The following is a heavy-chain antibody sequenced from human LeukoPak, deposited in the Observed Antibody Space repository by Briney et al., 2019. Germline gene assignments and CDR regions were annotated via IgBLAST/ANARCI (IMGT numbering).Heavy chain of an antibody. D-gene: IGHD3-22*01. V-gene: IGHV3-9*01. J-gene: IGHJ4*02. CDR3: AKGDSSGYYLSSFDY. Sequence: GGSLRLSCAASGFTFDDYAMHWVRQAPGKGLEWVSGISWNSGSIGYADSVKGRFTISRDNAKNSLYLQMNSLRAEDTALYYCAKGDSSGYYLSSFDYWGQGTLVTVSS. CDR2: ISWNSGSI. CDR1: GFTFDDYA.